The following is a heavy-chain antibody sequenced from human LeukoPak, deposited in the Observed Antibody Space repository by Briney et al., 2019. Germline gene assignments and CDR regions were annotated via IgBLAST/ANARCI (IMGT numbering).Heavy chain of an antibody. Sequence: VTVSCKASGYTFTGYYMHWVRQAPGQGLEWMGWINPNSGGTNYAQKFQGRVTMTRDTSISTAYMELSRLRSDDTAVYYCARDPLGIVVVPAAIDYYYYYGMDVWGQGTTVTVSS. D-gene: IGHD2-2*03. V-gene: IGHV1-2*02. CDR3: ARDPLGIVVVPAAIDYYYYYGMDV. J-gene: IGHJ6*02. CDR1: GYTFTGYY. CDR2: INPNSGGT.